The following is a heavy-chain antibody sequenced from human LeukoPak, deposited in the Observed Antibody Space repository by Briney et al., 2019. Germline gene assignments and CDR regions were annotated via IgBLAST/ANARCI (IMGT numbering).Heavy chain of an antibody. CDR2: ISSSSSTI. CDR3: ARDRLRVLRYFGPPGVDAFDI. Sequence: PGGSLRLSCAASGFTFSSYSMNWVRQAPGKGLEWVSYISSSSSTIYYADSVKGRFTISRDNAKNSLYLQMNSLRAEDTAVYYCARDRLRVLRYFGPPGVDAFDIWGQGTMVTVSS. J-gene: IGHJ3*02. V-gene: IGHV3-48*04. D-gene: IGHD3-9*01. CDR1: GFTFSSYS.